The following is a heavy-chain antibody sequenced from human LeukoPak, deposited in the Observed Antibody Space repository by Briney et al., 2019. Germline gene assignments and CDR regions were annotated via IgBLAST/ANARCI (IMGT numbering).Heavy chain of an antibody. D-gene: IGHD5-12*01. J-gene: IGHJ6*03. CDR3: AKVRLRFRDDYYYYMDV. CDR1: GFTFSSYA. V-gene: IGHV3-23*01. CDR2: ISGSGGSA. Sequence: GGSLRLSCAASGFTFSSYAMSWVRQAPGKGLEWVSAISGSGGSAYYADSVEGRFTISRDNSKNTLYLQMNSLRAEDTAVYYCAKVRLRFRDDYYYYMDVWGKGTTVTVSS.